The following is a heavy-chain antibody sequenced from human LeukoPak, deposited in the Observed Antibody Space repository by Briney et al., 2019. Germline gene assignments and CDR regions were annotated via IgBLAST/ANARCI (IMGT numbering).Heavy chain of an antibody. CDR3: STVGSRGRYRSH. D-gene: IGHD1-1*01. CDR1: GFTFSDAW. V-gene: IGHV3-15*01. Sequence: GGSLRLSCTASGFTFSDAWMTWVRQAPGKGLEWVGRIKSIPDRKRKTTGETTDYAAPVQGRFSISRDDLKNILYLQMNSLKTRDTAGYYRSTVGSRGRYRSHWGQGNL. CDR2: IKSIPDRKRKTTGETT. J-gene: IGHJ4*02.